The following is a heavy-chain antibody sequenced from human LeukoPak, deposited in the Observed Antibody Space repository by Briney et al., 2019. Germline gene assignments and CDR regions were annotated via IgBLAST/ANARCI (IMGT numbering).Heavy chain of an antibody. CDR3: ARAYDRGGMDV. CDR1: GFTFSNFG. Sequence: GRSLRLSCAASGFTFSNFGMHWVRQAPGKGLEWVAVISYDGKNEYYTDSVKGRFTISRDNAKNTLYLQMNSLRAEDTAVYYCARAYDRGGMDVWGQGTTVTVSS. CDR2: ISYDGKNE. J-gene: IGHJ6*02. D-gene: IGHD3-9*01. V-gene: IGHV3-30*03.